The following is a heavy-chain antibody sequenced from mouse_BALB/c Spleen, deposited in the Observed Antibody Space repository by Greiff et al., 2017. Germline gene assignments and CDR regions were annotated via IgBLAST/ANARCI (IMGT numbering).Heavy chain of an antibody. Sequence: EVQLQQSGAELVKPGASVKLSCTASGFNIKDTYMHWVKQRPGHGLEWIGEILPGSGSTNYNEKFKGKATFTADTSSNTAYMQLSSLTSEDSAVYYCARPPWSAYWGQGTLVTVSA. V-gene: IGHV14-3*02. CDR3: ARPPWSAY. CDR1: GFNIKDTY. CDR2: ILPGSGST. J-gene: IGHJ3*01.